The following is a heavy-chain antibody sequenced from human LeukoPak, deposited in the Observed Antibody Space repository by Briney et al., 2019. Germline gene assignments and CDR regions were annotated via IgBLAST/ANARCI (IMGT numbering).Heavy chain of an antibody. D-gene: IGHD7-27*01. J-gene: IGHJ4*02. CDR3: AREEGGKLGIDYYFDY. V-gene: IGHV3-21*01. CDR1: GFTFSSYS. CDR2: ISTSSIYI. Sequence: GGSLRLSCATSGFTFSSYSMNWVRQAPGKGLEWVSSISTSSIYIYYADSVKGRFTISRDNAKNSLYLQVNSLRAEDTAVYYCAREEGGKLGIDYYFDYWGQGTLVTVSS.